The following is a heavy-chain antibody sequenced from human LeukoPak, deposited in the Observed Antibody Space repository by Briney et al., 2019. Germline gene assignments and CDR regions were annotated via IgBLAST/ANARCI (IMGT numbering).Heavy chain of an antibody. D-gene: IGHD1-14*01. CDR1: GFSFSTYW. Sequence: GGSLRLSCVASGFSFSTYWMSWVRQAPGQGLEWVANIKEDGSEEYYVDSLKGRFTTSRDNVRNTLYLQINSLRVEDTAVYYCGRDSFETDIDYWGQGTLVTVSS. V-gene: IGHV3-7*01. CDR3: GRDSFETDIDY. CDR2: IKEDGSEE. J-gene: IGHJ4*02.